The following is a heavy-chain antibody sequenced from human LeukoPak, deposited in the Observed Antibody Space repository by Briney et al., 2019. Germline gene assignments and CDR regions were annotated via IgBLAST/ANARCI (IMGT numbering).Heavy chain of an antibody. CDR1: GGSISSYY. Sequence: SETLSLTCTVSGGSISSYYWSWIRQPPGKGLEWIGYITYSGSTIYHPFLNSRVTISVDTSKSQFSLQLSSVTAADTAVYYCARSRVHFDYWGQGTLVTVSS. J-gene: IGHJ4*02. CDR2: ITYSGST. D-gene: IGHD3-10*01. CDR3: ARSRVHFDY. V-gene: IGHV4-59*08.